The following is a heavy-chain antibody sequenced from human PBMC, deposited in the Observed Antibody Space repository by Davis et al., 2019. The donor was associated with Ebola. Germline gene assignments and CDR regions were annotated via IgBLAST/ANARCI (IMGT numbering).Heavy chain of an antibody. CDR2: IIPIFGTA. V-gene: IGHV1-69*13. CDR1: GATFSSYA. Sequence: SVKVSCKASGATFSSYAISWVRQAPGQGLEWMGGIIPIFGTANYAQKFQGRVTITADESTSTAYMELSSLRSEDTAVYYCARDSAEWLRFYGMDVWGQGTTVTVSS. J-gene: IGHJ6*02. D-gene: IGHD5-12*01. CDR3: ARDSAEWLRFYGMDV.